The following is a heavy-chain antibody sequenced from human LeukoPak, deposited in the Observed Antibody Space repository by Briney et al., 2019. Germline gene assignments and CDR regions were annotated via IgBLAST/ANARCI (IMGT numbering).Heavy chain of an antibody. CDR3: ARDGWLQLMDY. CDR1: GFTFSSYA. D-gene: IGHD5-24*01. J-gene: IGHJ4*02. Sequence: PGGSLRLSCAASGFTFSSYAMSWVRQAPGKGLEWVSVISGSGDTTNYADSVKGRFTISRDNAKNSLYLQMNSLRAEDTAVYYCARDGWLQLMDYWGQGTLVTVSS. CDR2: ISGSGDTT. V-gene: IGHV3-23*01.